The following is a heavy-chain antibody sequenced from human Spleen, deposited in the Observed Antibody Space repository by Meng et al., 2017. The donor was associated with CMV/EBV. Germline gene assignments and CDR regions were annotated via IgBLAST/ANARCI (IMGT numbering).Heavy chain of an antibody. CDR1: GGYVRTRDSF. CDR2: VFSTGPT. V-gene: IGHV4-39*07. D-gene: IGHD1-1*01. CDR3: ARAGWNQFFDY. J-gene: IGHJ4*02. Sequence: FSVSGGYVRTRDSFWVWIRQPPGKGPQWIGSVFSTGPTYFSPSLKSRITMSVDTSNNQFSLTVRSVTVADTAVYYCARAGWNQFFDYWGQGTLVTVSS.